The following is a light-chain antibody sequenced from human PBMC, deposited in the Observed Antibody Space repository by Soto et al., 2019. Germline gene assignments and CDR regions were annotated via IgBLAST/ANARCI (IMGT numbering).Light chain of an antibody. CDR2: DVS. J-gene: IGLJ1*01. CDR3: SSYTSSSTRV. Sequence: QSVLTQPASVSGSPGQSITISCTGTSSDVGGYNYVSWYQHHPGKAPKLLIYDVSNGPSGVSNRFFGSKSGNTASLTISGLQPEDEADYYCSSYTSSSTRVFGTGTKPTVL. V-gene: IGLV2-14*03. CDR1: SSDVGGYNY.